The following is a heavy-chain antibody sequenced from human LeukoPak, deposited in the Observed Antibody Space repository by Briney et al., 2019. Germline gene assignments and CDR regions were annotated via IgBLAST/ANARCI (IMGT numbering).Heavy chain of an antibody. CDR1: GYTFTGYY. V-gene: IGHV1-2*02. D-gene: IGHD1-26*01. CDR2: INPNSGGT. Sequence: ASVKVSCKASGYTFTGYYMHWVRQAPGQGLGWMGWINPNSGGTNYAQKFQGRVTMTRDTSISTAYMELSRLRSDDTAVYHCAREVIGGSYLDYWGQGTLVTVSS. J-gene: IGHJ4*02. CDR3: AREVIGGSYLDY.